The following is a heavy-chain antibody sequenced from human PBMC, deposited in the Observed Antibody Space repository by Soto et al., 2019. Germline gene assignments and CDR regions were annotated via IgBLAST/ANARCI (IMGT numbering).Heavy chain of an antibody. Sequence: QVQLQQWGAGLLKPSETLSLTCAVNGGSLGDSYYSWIRQSPGKGLEWIGEIYQSGRANYNPSLKSRVTMSVDVSKNQFSQKMSTVSAADSAMFYCARGGVGGARALDSWGQGTLVTVSS. V-gene: IGHV4-34*01. D-gene: IGHD1-26*01. CDR2: IYQSGRA. CDR1: GGSLGDSY. J-gene: IGHJ4*02. CDR3: ARGGVGGARALDS.